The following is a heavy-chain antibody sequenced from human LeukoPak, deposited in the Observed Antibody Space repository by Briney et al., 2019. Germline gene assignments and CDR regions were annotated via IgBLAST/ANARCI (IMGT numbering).Heavy chain of an antibody. D-gene: IGHD6-19*01. V-gene: IGHV3-30*04. CDR2: ISYDGSNK. J-gene: IGHJ4*02. CDR1: GFTFSSYA. CDR3: ARDSSGD. Sequence: GGSLRLSCAASGFTFSSYAMHWVRQAPGKGLEWVGVISYDGSNKYSADSVKGRFTISRDNSKNTLYLQMNSLRAEDTAVYYCARDSSGDWGQGTLVTVSS.